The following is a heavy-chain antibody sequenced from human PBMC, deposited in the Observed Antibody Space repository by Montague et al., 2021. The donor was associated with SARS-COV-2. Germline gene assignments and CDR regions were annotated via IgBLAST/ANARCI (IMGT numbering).Heavy chain of an antibody. CDR1: GFTFSSYF. CDR3: ARDAYSNYGEGNYFDY. D-gene: IGHD4-11*01. Sequence: SLRLSCAASGFTFSSYFMNWVRQAPGKGLEWVSSISTSSSYIYYADLAKGRFTISRDNAKNSLYLQMNSLRAEDTAVYYCARDAYSNYGEGNYFDYWGQGTLVTVSS. V-gene: IGHV3-21*01. CDR2: ISTSSSYI. J-gene: IGHJ4*02.